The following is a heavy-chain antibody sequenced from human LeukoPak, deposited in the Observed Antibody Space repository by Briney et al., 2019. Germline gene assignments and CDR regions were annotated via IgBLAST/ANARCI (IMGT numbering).Heavy chain of an antibody. J-gene: IGHJ4*02. Sequence: PQTLSLTCTVSGGSFSSGGDYWSWIRQHPGKGLEWIGYIYYSGTTYYNPSLKSRVSMSVDTSKNQFSLKLSSVTAADTAVYYCARHFSGYSYGCDSWGQGTLVTVSS. CDR2: IYYSGTT. CDR1: GGSFSSGGDY. V-gene: IGHV4-31*03. CDR3: ARHFSGYSYGCDS. D-gene: IGHD5-18*01.